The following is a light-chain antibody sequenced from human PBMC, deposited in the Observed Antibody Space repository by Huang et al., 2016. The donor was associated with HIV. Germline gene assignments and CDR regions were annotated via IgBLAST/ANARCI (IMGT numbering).Light chain of an antibody. V-gene: IGKV3-20*01. CDR2: GAS. CDR1: QSVSSSY. Sequence: EIVLTQSPGTLSLSPGERATLSCRASQSVSSSYLAWSQQKPAQAPRLRVYGASSRATGFPDRCSDSGSGTDFTLTMRRMGPDDVAVYYCQEYGSSPYTFGQGTKLEIK. J-gene: IGKJ2*01. CDR3: QEYGSSPYT.